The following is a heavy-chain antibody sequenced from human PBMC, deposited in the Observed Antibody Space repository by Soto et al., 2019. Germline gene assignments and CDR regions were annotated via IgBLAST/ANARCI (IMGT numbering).Heavy chain of an antibody. CDR1: GFTFSSYG. J-gene: IGHJ4*02. Sequence: GGSLRLSCAASGFTFSSYGMQWVRQAPGKGLEWVAVISYDGSNKYYADSVKGRFTISRDNSKNTLYLQMNSLRAEDTAVYYCAKDGVPAIVVVPATFDYWGQGTLVTVSS. CDR3: AKDGVPAIVVVPATFDY. CDR2: ISYDGSNK. V-gene: IGHV3-30*18. D-gene: IGHD2-2*01.